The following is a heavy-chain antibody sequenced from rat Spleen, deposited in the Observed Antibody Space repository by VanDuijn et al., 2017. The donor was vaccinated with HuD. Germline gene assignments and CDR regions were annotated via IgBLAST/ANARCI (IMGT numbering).Heavy chain of an antibody. J-gene: IGHJ4*01. CDR1: RFTFSDYY. CDR3: ARPENNIGTTGVMDA. Sequence: EVQLVESGGGLVQPGRSMKLSCAASRFTFSDYYMAWVRQAPKKGLEWVASISYEGSSTYYGDSVKGRFTISRDNAKSTLYLQMNSLRSEDTATYYCARPENNIGTTGVMDAWGQGASVTVSS. V-gene: IGHV5-22*01. D-gene: IGHD1-5*01. CDR2: ISYEGSST.